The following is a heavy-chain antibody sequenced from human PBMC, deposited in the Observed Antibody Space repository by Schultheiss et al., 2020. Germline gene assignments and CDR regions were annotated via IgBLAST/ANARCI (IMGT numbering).Heavy chain of an antibody. CDR1: GFTFSSYG. D-gene: IGHD6-19*01. CDR2: ISYDGSNK. J-gene: IGHJ6*02. V-gene: IGHV3-30*03. Sequence: GGSLRLSCAASGFTFSSYGMHWVRQAPGKGLEWVAVISYDGSNKYYADSVKGRFTISRDNSKNTLYLQMNSLRAEDTAVYYCARDLTSSGWYIEYYYGMDVWGQGTTVT. CDR3: ARDLTSSGWYIEYYYGMDV.